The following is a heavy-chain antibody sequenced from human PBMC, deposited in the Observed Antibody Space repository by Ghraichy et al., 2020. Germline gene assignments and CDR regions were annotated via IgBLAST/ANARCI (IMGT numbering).Heavy chain of an antibody. D-gene: IGHD3-10*01. CDR1: GGSITSGGYY. CDR3: ARAPLGSGSHFTYYLDH. Sequence: SETLSLTCTVSGGSITSGGYYWSWIRQHPGKGLEWIAYIYYSGSTYYNPSLKSRVSISVDTSQNQFSLNLNSVTAADTAVYYCARAPLGSGSHFTYYLDHWAREPWSPSPQ. J-gene: IGHJ4*02. V-gene: IGHV4-31*03. CDR2: IYYSGST.